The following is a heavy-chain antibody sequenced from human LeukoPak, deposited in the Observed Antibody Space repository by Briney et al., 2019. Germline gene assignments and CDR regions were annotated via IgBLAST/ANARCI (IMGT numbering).Heavy chain of an antibody. CDR3: AKDLDDYGDYGSDY. Sequence: PGGSLRLSCAASGFTVSSNYMSWVRQAPGKGLEWVSVIYSGGSTYYADSVKGRFTISRDNSKNTLYLQMNSLRAEDTAVYYCAKDLDDYGDYGSDYWGQGTLVTVSS. J-gene: IGHJ4*02. V-gene: IGHV3-66*01. CDR1: GFTVSSNY. CDR2: IYSGGST. D-gene: IGHD4-17*01.